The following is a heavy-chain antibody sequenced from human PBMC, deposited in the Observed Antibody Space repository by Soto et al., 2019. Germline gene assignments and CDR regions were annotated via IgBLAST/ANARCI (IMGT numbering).Heavy chain of an antibody. J-gene: IGHJ4*02. CDR2: ISAYNGNT. D-gene: IGHD3-22*01. Sequence: ASVKVSCKASGYTFTGYAMHWVRQAPGQGLEWMGWISAYNGNTNYAQKLQGRVTMTTDTSTSTAYMELRSLRSDDTAVYYCARDRLYYYDSSGYYYGYWGQGTLVTVSS. CDR3: ARDRLYYYDSSGYYYGY. CDR1: GYTFTGYA. V-gene: IGHV1-18*01.